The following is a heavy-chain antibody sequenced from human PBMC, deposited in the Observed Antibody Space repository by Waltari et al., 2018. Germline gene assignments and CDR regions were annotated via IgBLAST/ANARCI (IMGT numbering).Heavy chain of an antibody. J-gene: IGHJ3*02. CDR3: AREVGGSSWSTTPRGDAFDI. Sequence: EVQLVGSGGGLVKPGGSLRLSCAASGFTFSSYTMNWVRQAPGKGLGCISSISSGSSYIYYADSVKGRFTIARDNAKNSLYLQMNSLRVEDTAVYYCAREVGGSSWSTTPRGDAFDIWGQGTMVTVSS. V-gene: IGHV3-21*04. D-gene: IGHD6-13*01. CDR1: GFTFSSYT. CDR2: ISSGSSYI.